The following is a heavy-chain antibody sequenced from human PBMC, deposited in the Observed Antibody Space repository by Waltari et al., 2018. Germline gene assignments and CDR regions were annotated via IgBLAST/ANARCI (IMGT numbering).Heavy chain of an antibody. J-gene: IGHJ4*02. CDR2: ISWNSGSI. D-gene: IGHD3-9*01. Sequence: GGLVQPGRSLRLSCAASGFTFDDYAMHWVRQAPGKGLEWVSGISWNSGSIGYADSVKGRFTISRDNAKNSLYLQMNSLRAEDTALYYCAKDSEGDILTGYYRGEFDYWGQGTLVTVSS. V-gene: IGHV3-9*01. CDR1: GFTFDDYA. CDR3: AKDSEGDILTGYYRGEFDY.